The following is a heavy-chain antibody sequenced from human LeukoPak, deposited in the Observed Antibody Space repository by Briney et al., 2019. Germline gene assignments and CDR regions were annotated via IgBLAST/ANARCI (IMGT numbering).Heavy chain of an antibody. J-gene: IGHJ3*02. D-gene: IGHD2-2*02. V-gene: IGHV5-51*01. Sequence: GEALKISCKGSGYNFTTFCIGWVRQMPGKGLEWMGIIHPGDSDTRYRPSFQGQVTITADKSISPASLQWSSLKASDTAMYYCGRHDVCSSTRCYNTYDIWGQGTMVTVSS. CDR1: GYNFTTFC. CDR3: GRHDVCSSTRCYNTYDI. CDR2: IHPGDSDT.